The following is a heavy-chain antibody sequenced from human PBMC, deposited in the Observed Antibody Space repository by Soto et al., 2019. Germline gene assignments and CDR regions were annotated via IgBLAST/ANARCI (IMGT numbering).Heavy chain of an antibody. V-gene: IGHV1-69*13. CDR3: ARGRAPGYYDILTGYYDYYYYYGMDV. CDR2: IIPVFGTA. D-gene: IGHD3-9*01. J-gene: IGHJ6*02. CDR1: GGTFISYA. Sequence: SVKVSCKASGGTFISYAISWVRQAPGQGLEWMGGIIPVFGTANYAQKFQGRVTITADESTSTAYMELSSLRSEDTAVYYCARGRAPGYYDILTGYYDYYYYYGMDVWGQGTTVTVSS.